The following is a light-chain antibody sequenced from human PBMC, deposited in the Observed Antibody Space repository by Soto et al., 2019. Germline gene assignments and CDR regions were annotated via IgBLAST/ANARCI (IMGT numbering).Light chain of an antibody. CDR3: CSYACSSTVV. Sequence: QSALTQPASVSGSPGQSITISCTGTSSDVGSYNLVSWYQQHPGKAPKLMIYEVSKRPSGVSNRFSGSKSVNTASLTISGLQAEDEADYYCCSYACSSTVVFGGGTKLTVL. CDR1: SSDVGSYNL. J-gene: IGLJ2*01. V-gene: IGLV2-23*02. CDR2: EVS.